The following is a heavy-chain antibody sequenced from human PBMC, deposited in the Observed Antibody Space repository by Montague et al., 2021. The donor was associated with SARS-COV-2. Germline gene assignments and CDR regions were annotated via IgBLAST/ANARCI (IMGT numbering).Heavy chain of an antibody. V-gene: IGHV4-61*08. J-gene: IGHJ4*02. CDR2: IYYSGST. Sequence: SETLSLTCTVSGDSFTTSGYFWSWIRQPPGKGLEWIGYIYYSGSTNYNPSLKSRVTISVDTSKNQFSLKLSSVTAADTAVYYCARDTEGYISSWYHDYWGQGTLVTVSS. D-gene: IGHD6-13*01. CDR3: ARDTEGYISSWYHDY. CDR1: GDSFTTSGYF.